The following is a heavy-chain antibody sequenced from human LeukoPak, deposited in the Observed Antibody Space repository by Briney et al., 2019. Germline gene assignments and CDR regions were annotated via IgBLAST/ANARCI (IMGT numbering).Heavy chain of an antibody. V-gene: IGHV5-51*01. Sequence: GEALKISCKGSGYSSISYWIGWVRQLPRKGLEWMGIIYPGDSDTRYSPSFQGQVTISADKSISTAYLQWSSLKASDTAMYYCARLLLPADHLDYWGQGTLVTVSS. CDR2: IYPGDSDT. CDR3: ARLLLPADHLDY. CDR1: GYSSISYW. D-gene: IGHD2-2*01. J-gene: IGHJ4*02.